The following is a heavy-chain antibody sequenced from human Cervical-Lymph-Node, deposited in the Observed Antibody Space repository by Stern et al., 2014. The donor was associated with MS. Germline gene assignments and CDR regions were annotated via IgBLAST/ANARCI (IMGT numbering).Heavy chain of an antibody. CDR3: ARDLAYCSGGSCRGNWLDP. CDR1: GGSINSGTHY. V-gene: IGHV4-61*02. Sequence: VQLVESGPGLLKPSQTLSLTCTVSGGSINSGTHYWTWIRQPAGKGLEWIGRIYTSGSTNYNPSLKSRVTISLDTSKNPFSLKLSSVTAADTAVYYCARDLAYCSGGSCRGNWLDPWGQGTLVTVSS. CDR2: IYTSGST. J-gene: IGHJ5*02. D-gene: IGHD2-15*01.